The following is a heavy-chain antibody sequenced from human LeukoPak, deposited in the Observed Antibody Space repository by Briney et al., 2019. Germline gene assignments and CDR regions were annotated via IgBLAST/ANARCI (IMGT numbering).Heavy chain of an antibody. D-gene: IGHD3-16*01. J-gene: IGHJ6*03. Sequence: GASVKVSCKASGGTFSSYAISWVRQAPGQGLEWMGWINPNSGGTNYAQKFQGRVTMTRDTSISTAYMELGRLRSDDTAVYYCARIMTTDPYYYYMDVWGKGTTVTISS. CDR2: INPNSGGT. CDR3: ARIMTTDPYYYYMDV. CDR1: GGTFSSYA. V-gene: IGHV1-2*02.